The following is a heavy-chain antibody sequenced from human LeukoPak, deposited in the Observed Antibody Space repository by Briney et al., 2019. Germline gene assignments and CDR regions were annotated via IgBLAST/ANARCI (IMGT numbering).Heavy chain of an antibody. CDR3: AQEGHDFNPFYY. V-gene: IGHV3-23*01. D-gene: IGHD2-21*02. J-gene: IGHJ4*02. CDR2: IKGGGGDP. CDR1: GFTFSTYA. Sequence: HPGGSLRLSCAASGFTFSTYAMGWVRQAPGEGLEWVSSIKGGGGDPFYADSVRGRFTISRDKSKNTLYLQLNSLRAEDTAVYFCAQEGHDFNPFYYWGQGTLVTVSS.